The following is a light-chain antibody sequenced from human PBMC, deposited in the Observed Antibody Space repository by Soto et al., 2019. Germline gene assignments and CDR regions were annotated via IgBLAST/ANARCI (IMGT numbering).Light chain of an antibody. V-gene: IGLV2-14*01. J-gene: IGLJ1*01. CDR3: SSYTSTSKGV. Sequence: QSVLTQPASVSGSPGQSITISCTGTSSDVGNYNYVSWYQQHPGKAPKLMIYDVSNRPSGVSNRFSGSKSGNTASLTISGHQAEDEADYYCSSYTSTSKGVFGTGTKVTVL. CDR1: SSDVGNYNY. CDR2: DVS.